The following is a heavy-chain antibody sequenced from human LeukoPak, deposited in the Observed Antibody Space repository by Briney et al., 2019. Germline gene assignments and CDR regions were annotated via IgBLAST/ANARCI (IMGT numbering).Heavy chain of an antibody. J-gene: IGHJ4*02. V-gene: IGHV3-23*01. CDR2: ISDTGDST. Sequence: GGSLRLSCAASGFMFRGYAMSWVRQAPGKGLEWVSAISDTGDSTYYADSVKGRFTISRDNSKNTLYVQMNGLRVEDTALYFCAKTYYYLSGSLPEDYWGQGALVTVSS. CDR3: AKTYYYLSGSLPEDY. D-gene: IGHD3-10*01. CDR1: GFMFRGYA.